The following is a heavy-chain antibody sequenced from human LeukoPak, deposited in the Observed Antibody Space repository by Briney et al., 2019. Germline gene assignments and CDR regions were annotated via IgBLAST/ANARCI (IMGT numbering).Heavy chain of an antibody. D-gene: IGHD1-26*01. CDR1: VFTYSIYE. Sequence: PGGSLRLSCASSVFTYSIYEMNWVRQASGKGLEWGSYISSSGSTIYYADSVKGRFTISRDNAKNSLYLQMNSLRAEDTAVYYCAREFRLRGSYYYAFDIWGQGTMVTVSS. J-gene: IGHJ3*02. CDR2: ISSSGSTI. CDR3: AREFRLRGSYYYAFDI. V-gene: IGHV3-48*03.